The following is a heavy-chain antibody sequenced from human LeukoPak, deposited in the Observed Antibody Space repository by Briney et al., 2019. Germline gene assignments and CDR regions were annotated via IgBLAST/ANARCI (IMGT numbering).Heavy chain of an antibody. D-gene: IGHD2-8*01. V-gene: IGHV3-23*01. Sequence: GGSLRLSCAASGFTFSSYAMSWVRQAPGKGLEWVSAISGSAGSTYYADSVKGRFTISRDNSKNTLYLQMNSLRAEDAAVYYCAKDTYCTNGVCYSGEPYFDYWGQGTLVTVSS. J-gene: IGHJ4*02. CDR1: GFTFSSYA. CDR3: AKDTYCTNGVCYSGEPYFDY. CDR2: ISGSAGST.